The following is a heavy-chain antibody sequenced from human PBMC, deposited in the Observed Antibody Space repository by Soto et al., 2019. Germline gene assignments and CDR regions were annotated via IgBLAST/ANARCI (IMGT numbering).Heavy chain of an antibody. CDR1: GFTFSSYE. Sequence: GGSLRLSCAASGFTFSSYEMNWVRQAPGKGLEWVSYISSSGSTIYYADSVKGRFTISRDNAKNSLYLQMNSLRAEDTAVYYCARAHVVVTATVDYWGQGTLVTVSS. D-gene: IGHD2-21*02. J-gene: IGHJ4*02. CDR3: ARAHVVVTATVDY. CDR2: ISSSGSTI. V-gene: IGHV3-48*03.